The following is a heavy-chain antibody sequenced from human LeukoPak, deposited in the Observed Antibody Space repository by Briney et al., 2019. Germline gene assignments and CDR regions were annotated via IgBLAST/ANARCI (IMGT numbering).Heavy chain of an antibody. CDR2: MNPNSGNT. D-gene: IGHD6-19*01. Sequence: GASVKVSCKASGYTFTSYDINWVRQATGQGLEWMGWMNPNSGNTGYAQKFQGRVTMTRNTSISTAYMELSSLRSEDTAVYYCARGRAVAGSWWDYYYGMDVWGQGTTVTVSS. CDR3: ARGRAVAGSWWDYYYGMDV. CDR1: GYTFTSYD. J-gene: IGHJ6*02. V-gene: IGHV1-8*01.